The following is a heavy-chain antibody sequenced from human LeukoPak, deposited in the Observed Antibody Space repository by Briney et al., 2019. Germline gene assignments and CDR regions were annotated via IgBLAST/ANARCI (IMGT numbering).Heavy chain of an antibody. D-gene: IGHD3-22*01. CDR3: ATVRRITMIVVRANWFDP. V-gene: IGHV1-24*01. J-gene: IGHJ5*02. CDR2: FDPEDGET. CDR1: GYTLTELS. Sequence: GASVKVSCKVSGYTLTELSMHWVRQAPGKGLEWMGGFDPEDGETIYAQKFQGRVTMTEDTSTDTAYMELSSLRSEDTAVYYCATVRRITMIVVRANWFDPRGQGTLVTVSS.